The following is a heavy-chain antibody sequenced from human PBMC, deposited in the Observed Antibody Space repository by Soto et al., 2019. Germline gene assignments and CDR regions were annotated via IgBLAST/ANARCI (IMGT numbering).Heavy chain of an antibody. V-gene: IGHV4-30-2*01. J-gene: IGHJ5*02. CDR2: IYHSGST. CDR1: GGSISSGGYS. CDR3: ALGGWVAAGAFDP. D-gene: IGHD6-13*01. Sequence: QLQLQESGSGLVKPSQTLSLTCAVSGGSISSGGYSWSWIRQPPGKGLEWIGYIYHSGSTYYNPSLKSRVTISVDRSKNQFSLKLSAVTAADTAVYYCALGGWVAAGAFDPWGQGTLVTVSS.